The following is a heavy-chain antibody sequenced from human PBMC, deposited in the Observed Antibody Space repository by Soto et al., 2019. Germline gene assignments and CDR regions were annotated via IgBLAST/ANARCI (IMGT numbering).Heavy chain of an antibody. V-gene: IGHV1-69*06. Sequence: QVQLVQSGAEVKKPGSSVKVSCKASGGTFSSYAISWVRQAPGQGLEWMGGIIPIFGTANYAQKFQGRVTITADKSTSTAYMELSSLRSEDTAVYYCARYIVVVVAAKAALYGMDVWGQGTTVTVSS. D-gene: IGHD2-15*01. CDR3: ARYIVVVVAAKAALYGMDV. CDR2: IIPIFGTA. J-gene: IGHJ6*02. CDR1: GGTFSSYA.